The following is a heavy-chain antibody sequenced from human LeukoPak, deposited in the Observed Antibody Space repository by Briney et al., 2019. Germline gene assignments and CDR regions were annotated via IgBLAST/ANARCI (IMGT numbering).Heavy chain of an antibody. CDR1: GFTFSDYY. CDR2: ISSSGSTI. V-gene: IGHV3-11*01. D-gene: IGHD3-22*01. Sequence: GSQRLSCAASGFTFSDYYMSWIRPAPGKGLEWVSYISSSGSTIYYADSVKGRFTISRDNAKNSLYLQMNSLRAEDTAVYYCARDRGAYDSSGYYLQWGQGTLVTVSS. J-gene: IGHJ4*02. CDR3: ARDRGAYDSSGYYLQ.